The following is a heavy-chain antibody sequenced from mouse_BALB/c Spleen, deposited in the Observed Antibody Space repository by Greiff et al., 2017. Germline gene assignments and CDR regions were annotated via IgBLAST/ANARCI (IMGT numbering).Heavy chain of an antibody. Sequence: QVQLQQSGAELVRPGSSVKISCKASGYAFSSYWMNWVKQRPGQGLEWIGQIYPGDGSTKYNEKFKGKATLTTDKSSSTAYMQLSRLTSEDSAVYFCARSPYDWYFDVWGAGTTVTVSS. J-gene: IGHJ1*01. CDR1: GYAFSSYW. CDR2: IYPGDGST. V-gene: IGHV1-80*01. CDR3: ARSPYDWYFDV. D-gene: IGHD6-5*01.